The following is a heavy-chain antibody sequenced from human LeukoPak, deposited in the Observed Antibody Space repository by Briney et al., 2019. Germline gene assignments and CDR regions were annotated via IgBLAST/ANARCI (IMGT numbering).Heavy chain of an antibody. CDR2: IYPGDSDT. V-gene: IGHV5-51*01. CDR3: ARQYSSGSRYFDY. Sequence: GESLQISCKGSGYSFTSYWIGWVRQLPGKGLEWMGIIYPGDSDTRYSPSFQGQVTISADKSISTAYLQWSSLKASDTAMYYCARQYSSGSRYFDYWGQGTLVTVSS. D-gene: IGHD6-19*01. CDR1: GYSFTSYW. J-gene: IGHJ4*02.